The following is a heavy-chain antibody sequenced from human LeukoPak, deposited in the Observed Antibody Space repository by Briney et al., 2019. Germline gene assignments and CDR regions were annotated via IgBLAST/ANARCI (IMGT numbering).Heavy chain of an antibody. CDR2: ISYDGSKK. CDR3: AKDMGTYGSGCYDY. J-gene: IGHJ4*02. D-gene: IGHD3-10*01. CDR1: GFTFSSFG. Sequence: GGSLRLSCAASGFTFSSFGMQWVRQAPGKGLEWVAVISYDGSKKYYADSVKGRFTISRDNSKDTEYLQMNSLRAEDTAVYYCAKDMGTYGSGCYDYWGQGTLVTVSS. V-gene: IGHV3-30*18.